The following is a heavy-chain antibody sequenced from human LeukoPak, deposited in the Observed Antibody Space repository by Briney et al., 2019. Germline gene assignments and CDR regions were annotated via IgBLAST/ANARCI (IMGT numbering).Heavy chain of an antibody. Sequence: GGSLRLSCAASGFTFSSYWMHWVRQAPGKGLVWVSRINSDGSSTSYADSVKGRFTISRDNAKNTLYLHMNSLRAEDTAVYYCARPINPYYYDSSGLDAFDIWGQGTMVTVSS. CDR1: GFTFSSYW. J-gene: IGHJ3*02. CDR2: INSDGSST. V-gene: IGHV3-74*01. CDR3: ARPINPYYYDSSGLDAFDI. D-gene: IGHD3-22*01.